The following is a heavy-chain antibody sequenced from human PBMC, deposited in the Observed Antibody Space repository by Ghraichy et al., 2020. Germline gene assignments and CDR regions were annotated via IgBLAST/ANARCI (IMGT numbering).Heavy chain of an antibody. D-gene: IGHD3-16*01. CDR2: IDWDDDK. V-gene: IGHV2-70*01. Sequence: SGPTLVKPTRTLTLTCTFSGFSLSTSGMCVSWIRQPPGKALEWLALIDWDDDKYYSTSLKTRLTISKDTSKNQVVLTMTNMDPVDTATYYCARIKAVGGLRYYYYGMDVWGQGTTVTVSS. CDR3: ARIKAVGGLRYYYYGMDV. CDR1: GFSLSTSGMC. J-gene: IGHJ6*02.